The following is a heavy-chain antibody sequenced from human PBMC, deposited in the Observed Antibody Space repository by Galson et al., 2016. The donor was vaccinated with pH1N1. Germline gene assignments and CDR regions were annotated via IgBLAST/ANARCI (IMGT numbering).Heavy chain of an antibody. D-gene: IGHD3-22*01. Sequence: SLRLSCAASGFTFRTYAMHWVRQAPGKGLEYVSGINNLGGGTYYANSVKGRFTISRDNAKNTLYLQMGSLRPEDMAVYYCAREDYYDSSGFGYWGQGTLVTVSS. CDR2: INNLGGGT. CDR3: AREDYYDSSGFGY. CDR1: GFTFRTYA. J-gene: IGHJ4*02. V-gene: IGHV3-64*01.